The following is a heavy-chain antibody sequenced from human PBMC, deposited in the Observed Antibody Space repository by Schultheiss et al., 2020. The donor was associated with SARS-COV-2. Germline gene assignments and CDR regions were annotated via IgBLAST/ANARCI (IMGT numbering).Heavy chain of an antibody. J-gene: IGHJ3*01. CDR2: ISAYNGRT. CDR3: TRDHYDSSGQTSPDGVDV. V-gene: IGHV1-18*01. D-gene: IGHD3-22*01. Sequence: ASVKVSCKASGYIFRNYGISWVRQAPGQGLEWMGWISAYNGRTIYAQKFQGRVTMTTDTSTSTAYMEMRSLRSDDTAVYYCTRDHYDSSGQTSPDGVDVWGQGTMVTVSS. CDR1: GYIFRNYG.